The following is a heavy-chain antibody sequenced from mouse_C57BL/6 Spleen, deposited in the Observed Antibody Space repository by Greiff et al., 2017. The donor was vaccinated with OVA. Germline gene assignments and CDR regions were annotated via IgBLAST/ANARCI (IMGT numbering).Heavy chain of an antibody. J-gene: IGHJ4*01. V-gene: IGHV5-9-1*02. Sequence: EVKLLESGEGLVKPGGSLKLSCAASGFTFSSYAMSWVRQTPEKRLEWVAYISSGGDYIYYADTVKGRFTISKDNARNTQYLQMSSLKSEDTAMYYCTRVVVDYYAMDYWGQGTSVTVSS. CDR2: ISSGGDYI. CDR3: TRVVVDYYAMDY. CDR1: GFTFSSYA. D-gene: IGHD1-1*01.